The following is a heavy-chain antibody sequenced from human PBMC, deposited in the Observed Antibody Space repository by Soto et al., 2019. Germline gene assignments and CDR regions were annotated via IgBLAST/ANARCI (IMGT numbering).Heavy chain of an antibody. CDR1: GGSLSDYF. Sequence: TLSLTCVVSGGSLSDYFWSWIRQPPGMALEWIGEIDHLGSINYNPSLKSRVTMSVDTSKNQFSLTLNSVTAADTATYYCARGGISHWAYFYYMDVWDRGTTVTVSS. CDR2: IDHLGSI. J-gene: IGHJ6*03. V-gene: IGHV4-34*01. CDR3: ARGGISHWAYFYYMDV. D-gene: IGHD2-21*01.